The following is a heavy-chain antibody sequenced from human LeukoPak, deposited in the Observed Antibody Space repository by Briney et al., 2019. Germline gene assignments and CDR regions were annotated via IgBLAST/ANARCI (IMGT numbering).Heavy chain of an antibody. J-gene: IGHJ4*02. Sequence: GGSLRLSCVVSGIPFGDYYMNWIRQAPGKGLEWISHISSTSSYTDYADSVKGRFTISRDNAQNALFLQMNSLRVEDTAVYYCAAGTAADYWGQGTRVAVSS. V-gene: IGHV3-11*03. CDR1: GIPFGDYY. D-gene: IGHD6-13*01. CDR3: AAGTAADY. CDR2: ISSTSSYT.